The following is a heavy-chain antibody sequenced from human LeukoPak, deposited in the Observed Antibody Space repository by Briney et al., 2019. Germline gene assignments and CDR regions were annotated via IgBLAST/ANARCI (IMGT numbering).Heavy chain of an antibody. V-gene: IGHV3-30-3*01. D-gene: IGHD5-24*01. J-gene: IGHJ5*02. Sequence: GGSLRLSCAASGLTFSSYAMEWVRQAPGKGLEWVAVTSYDGNNKFYADSVKGRFTISRDNSKNTLYLQMNSLRAEDTAVYYCARRRDGYNLNWFDPWGQGTLVTVSS. CDR1: GLTFSSYA. CDR3: ARRRDGYNLNWFDP. CDR2: TSYDGNNK.